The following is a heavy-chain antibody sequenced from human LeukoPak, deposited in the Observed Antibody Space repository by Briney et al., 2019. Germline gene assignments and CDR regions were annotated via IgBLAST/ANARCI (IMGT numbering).Heavy chain of an antibody. CDR3: ARNHYYHRTYDY. CDR2: IIPIFGTA. Sequence: SVKVSCKASGGTFSSYAISWVRQAPGQGLEWMGGIIPIFGTANYAQKFQGRVTITTDESTSTAYMELSSLRSEDTAVYYCARNHYYHRTYDYWGQGTPVTVSS. V-gene: IGHV1-69*05. D-gene: IGHD3-22*01. J-gene: IGHJ4*02. CDR1: GGTFSSYA.